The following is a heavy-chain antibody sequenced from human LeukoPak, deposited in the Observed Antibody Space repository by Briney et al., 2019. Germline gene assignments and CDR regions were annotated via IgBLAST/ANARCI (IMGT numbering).Heavy chain of an antibody. CDR1: GGSISSYY. D-gene: IGHD2-15*01. CDR2: IYYSGST. J-gene: IGHJ6*02. CDR3: ARLGLVAAHLDYYYYGMDV. Sequence: PSETLSLTCAVYGGSISSYYWSWIRQPPGKGLGWVGYIYYSGSTNYNPSLKSRVTISVDTSKNQFSLKLSSVTAADTAVYYCARLGLVAAHLDYYYYGMDVWGQGTTVTVSS. V-gene: IGHV4-59*08.